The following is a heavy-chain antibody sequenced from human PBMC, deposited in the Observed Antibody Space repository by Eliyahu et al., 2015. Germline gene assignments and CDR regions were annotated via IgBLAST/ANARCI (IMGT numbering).Heavy chain of an antibody. CDR2: ISSSSNTI. J-gene: IGHJ6*03. Sequence: EVELVESGGGLVQPGGSLRXXGAAXGFPFITXSSNWVRQXXGKXLEWVSYISSSSNTIYYADSLKGRFTISRDNAKNSLYLQMNSLRAEDTAVYYCARVISSPLYYYYMDVWGKGTTVTVSS. CDR3: ARVISSPLYYYYMDV. CDR1: GFPFITXS. D-gene: IGHD3-3*02. V-gene: IGHV3-48*01.